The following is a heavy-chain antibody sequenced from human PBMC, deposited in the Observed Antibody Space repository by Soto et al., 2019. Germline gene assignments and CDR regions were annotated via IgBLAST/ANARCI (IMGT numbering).Heavy chain of an antibody. CDR2: MNPNSGNT. D-gene: IGHD3-3*01. CDR3: ARAHDRDGTIFGVVSSYGMDV. CDR1: GYTYTVYL. Sequence: PVNVSRTTSGYTYTVYLINRLRNATGKGLELMGWMNPNSGNTGYAQKFQGRVTMTRNTSISTAYMELSSLRSEDTAVYYCARAHDRDGTIFGVVSSYGMDVWGQGTSVTVSS. V-gene: IGHV1-8*01. J-gene: IGHJ6*02.